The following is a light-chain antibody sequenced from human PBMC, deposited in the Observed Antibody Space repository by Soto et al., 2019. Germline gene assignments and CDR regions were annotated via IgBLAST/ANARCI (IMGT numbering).Light chain of an antibody. CDR1: SSNIGSNT. CDR3: AAWDDSLNGFV. V-gene: IGLV1-44*01. J-gene: IGLJ1*01. CDR2: TNN. Sequence: QSVLTQPSSASGAPGQRVTISYSGSSSNIGSNTVNWYQQLPGTAPKLLIYTNNQRPSGVRDRFSGSRSGTSASLAISGLQSEDEADYYCAAWDDSLNGFVFGTGTKVTVL.